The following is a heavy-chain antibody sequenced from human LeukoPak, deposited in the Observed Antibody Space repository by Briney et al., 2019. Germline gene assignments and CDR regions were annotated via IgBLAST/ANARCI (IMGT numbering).Heavy chain of an antibody. CDR3: ARGFTMVRGVMDY. CDR2: FGTRSTSI. D-gene: IGHD3-10*01. Sequence: GGSLRLSCTASGFTFSGYSMNWIRQAPGKGLEWVSSFGTRSTSIYHAGSVKGRFAISRDNAKNSLYLQMNSLRAEDTAVYYCARGFTMVRGVMDYWGQGTLVTVSS. V-gene: IGHV3-21*01. J-gene: IGHJ4*02. CDR1: GFTFSGYS.